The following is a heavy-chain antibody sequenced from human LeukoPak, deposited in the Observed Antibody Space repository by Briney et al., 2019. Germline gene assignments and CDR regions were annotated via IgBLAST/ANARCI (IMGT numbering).Heavy chain of an antibody. CDR1: GFTFSSYG. Sequence: QSGGSLRLSCAASGFTFSSYGMHWVRQAPGKGLEWVAVIWYDGSNKYYADSVKGRLTISRDNSKNTLYLQMNSLRAEDTAVYYCAKDALAYCSGDCYWGFDYWGQGTLVTVSS. J-gene: IGHJ4*02. CDR2: IWYDGSNK. CDR3: AKDALAYCSGDCYWGFDY. D-gene: IGHD2-21*02. V-gene: IGHV3-33*06.